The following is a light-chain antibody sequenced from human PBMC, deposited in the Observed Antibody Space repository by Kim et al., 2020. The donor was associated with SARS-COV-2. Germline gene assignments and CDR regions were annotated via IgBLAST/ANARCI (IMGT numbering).Light chain of an antibody. CDR2: KAS. Sequence: SASLVYRVTITCRASQSISSCLAWYQQKPGKAPKLLIYKASSLESGVPSRFSGSGSGTEFTLTISSLQPDDFSTYYCQQYNSYSYTFGQGTKLEI. CDR3: QQYNSYSYT. J-gene: IGKJ2*01. CDR1: QSISSC. V-gene: IGKV1-5*03.